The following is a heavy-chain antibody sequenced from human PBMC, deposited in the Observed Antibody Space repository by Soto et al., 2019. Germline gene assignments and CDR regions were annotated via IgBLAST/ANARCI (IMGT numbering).Heavy chain of an antibody. CDR2: IYYSGST. J-gene: IGHJ1*01. CDR1: GGSLSSGGYY. V-gene: IGHV4-31*03. D-gene: IGHD4-17*01. Sequence: QVQLQESGPGLVKPSQTLSLTCTVSGGSLSSGGYYWSWIRQHPGKGLEWIGYIYYSGSTYYNPSLKSRVTISVDTSKNQFSLQLSSVTAADTAVYYCARDGLDYGGKGQYFQHWGQGTLVTVSS. CDR3: ARDGLDYGGKGQYFQH.